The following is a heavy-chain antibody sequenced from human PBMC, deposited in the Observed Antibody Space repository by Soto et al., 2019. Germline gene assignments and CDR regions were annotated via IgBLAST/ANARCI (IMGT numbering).Heavy chain of an antibody. CDR1: GFSLSTSGMC. V-gene: IGHV2-70*11. Sequence: YVPKLVNQRQTLTLTCNFSGFSLSTSGMCVSWIRQPPGKALEWLARIDWDDDKYYSTSLKTRLTISKDTSKNQVVLTMTNMDPVDTATYYCARIRGEDLEPDRYYYCMDVWGKGTTVTVSS. CDR3: ARIRGEDLEPDRYYYCMDV. CDR2: IDWDDDK. J-gene: IGHJ6*03. D-gene: IGHD1-1*01.